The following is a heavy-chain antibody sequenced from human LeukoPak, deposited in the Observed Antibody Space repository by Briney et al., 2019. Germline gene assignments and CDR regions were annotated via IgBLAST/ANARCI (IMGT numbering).Heavy chain of an antibody. D-gene: IGHD3-3*01. V-gene: IGHV1-8*03. CDR3: ARDRSGYYE. CDR2: MNPNSSNT. J-gene: IGHJ4*02. CDR1: GYTFTSYD. Sequence: GASVKVSCKASGYTFTSYDINWVRQATGQGLEWMGWMNPNSSNTGYAQKFQGRVTITTDESTSTAYMELSSLRSEDTAVYYCARDRSGYYEWGQGTLVTVSS.